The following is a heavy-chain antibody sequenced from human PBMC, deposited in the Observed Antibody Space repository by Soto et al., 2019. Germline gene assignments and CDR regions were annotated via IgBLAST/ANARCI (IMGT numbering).Heavy chain of an antibody. CDR1: GYDFTTYG. CDR3: ARGRSGDY. Sequence: QVHLVQSGAEVKKPGASVKVSCKGSGYDFTTYGITWVRQAPGQGLEWMAWISAHNGNTDYAQKLQGRVTVTRDTSTRTAYMERRSLRSYEPAVYSCARGRSGDYWGQGALVTVSS. J-gene: IGHJ4*02. V-gene: IGHV1-18*01. CDR2: ISAHNGNT.